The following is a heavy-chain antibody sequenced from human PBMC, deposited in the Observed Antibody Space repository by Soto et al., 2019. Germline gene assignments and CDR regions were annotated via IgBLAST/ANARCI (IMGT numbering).Heavy chain of an antibody. V-gene: IGHV3-23*01. CDR3: AREFAPGSPNYDY. CDR2: FTRNGNT. Sequence: PGGSLRLSCAASGFTFSNYAMSWVRQPPGKGLEWVSTFTRNGNTYYADSVKGRFTISRDNSKNTLSLQMDSLRAEDAAVYYCAREFAPGSPNYDYWGLGTPVTVSS. CDR1: GFTFSNYA. D-gene: IGHD3-10*01. J-gene: IGHJ4*02.